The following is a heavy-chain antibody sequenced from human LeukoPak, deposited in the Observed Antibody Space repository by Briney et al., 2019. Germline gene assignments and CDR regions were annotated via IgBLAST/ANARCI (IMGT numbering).Heavy chain of an antibody. V-gene: IGHV3-74*01. J-gene: IGHJ6*03. D-gene: IGHD6-13*01. CDR2: INTHGSST. CDR1: GFAFSNYW. Sequence: GWSLRLSCAASGFAFSNYWLHWVRQAPGKGRVWVARINTHGSSTNYADSVKGRFTISRDNAKNTLYLQMTSLSAEDTAVYYALAGYYYYYMDVWGKGTTVTVSS. CDR3: LAGYYYYYMDV.